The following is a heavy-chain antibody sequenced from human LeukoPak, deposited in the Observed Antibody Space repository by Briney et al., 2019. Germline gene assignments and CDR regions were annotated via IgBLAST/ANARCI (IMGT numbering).Heavy chain of an antibody. CDR2: ISAYNGNT. Sequence: GASVKVSCKASGYTFTSYGISWVRQAPGQGLEWMGWISAYNGNTNYAQKLQGRVTMTTDTSTSTAYMELRSLRSDDTAVYYCVREGCSSTSCYSDYWGQGTLVTVSS. CDR3: VREGCSSTSCYSDY. J-gene: IGHJ4*02. CDR1: GYTFTSYG. D-gene: IGHD2-2*01. V-gene: IGHV1-18*01.